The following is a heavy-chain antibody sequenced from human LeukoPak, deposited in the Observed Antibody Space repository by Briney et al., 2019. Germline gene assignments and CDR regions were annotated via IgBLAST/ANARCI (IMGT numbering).Heavy chain of an antibody. CDR2: ISWNSGSI. Sequence: PGRSLRLSCAASGFTFDDYAMPWVRQAPGKGLEWVSGISWNSGSIGYADSVKGRFTISRDNAKNSLYLQMNSLRAEDTALYYCAKDGDQLLRYFDYWGQGTLVTVSS. CDR1: GFTFDDYA. V-gene: IGHV3-9*01. CDR3: AKDGDQLLRYFDY. J-gene: IGHJ4*02. D-gene: IGHD2-2*01.